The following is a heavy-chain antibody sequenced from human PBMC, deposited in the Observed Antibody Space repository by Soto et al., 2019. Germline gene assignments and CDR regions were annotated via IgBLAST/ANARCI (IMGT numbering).Heavy chain of an antibody. D-gene: IGHD3-16*02. J-gene: IGHJ4*02. V-gene: IGHV4-31*03. CDR2: IYHTGST. CDR1: GVTVSSDAYY. CDR3: ARYRFSGTKWSKFDY. Sequence: PSETLSLTCTVSGVTVSSDAYYWSWIRQPPGKGLEWIGNIYHTGSTYYSPPLKSRVDILLDRSTNQFSLRLSSVTAADTAVYYCARYRFSGTKWSKFDYWGQGTLVTVSS.